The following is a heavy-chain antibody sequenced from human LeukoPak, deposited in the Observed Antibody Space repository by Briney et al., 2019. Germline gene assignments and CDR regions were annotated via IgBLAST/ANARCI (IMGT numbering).Heavy chain of an antibody. CDR2: IDTSGGGT. J-gene: IGHJ6*03. CDR3: AKRNYYLDV. Sequence: GGSLRLSCAASGFTFVNYAMSWVRQAPGKGLEWVSTIDTSGGGTYYTGSVMGRFTISRDNSKNTLYLQMNSLTAEDTAVYYCAKRNYYLDVWGKGTTVTVSS. V-gene: IGHV3-23*01. CDR1: GFTFVNYA.